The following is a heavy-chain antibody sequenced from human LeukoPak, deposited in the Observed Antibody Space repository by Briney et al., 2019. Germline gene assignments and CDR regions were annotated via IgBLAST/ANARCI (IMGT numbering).Heavy chain of an antibody. D-gene: IGHD3-22*01. CDR2: INHSGST. V-gene: IGHV4-34*01. Sequence: PSETLSLTCAVYGGSFSGYYWSWIRQPPGKGLEWIGEINHSGSTSYNPSLKSRVTISVDTSKNQFSLKLSSVTAADTAVYYCARGYYDSRGDYWGQGTLVTVSS. J-gene: IGHJ4*02. CDR1: GGSFSGYY. CDR3: ARGYYDSRGDY.